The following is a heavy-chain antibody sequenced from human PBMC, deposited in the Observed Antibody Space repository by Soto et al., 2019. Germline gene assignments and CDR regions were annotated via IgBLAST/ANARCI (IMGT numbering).Heavy chain of an antibody. CDR3: ARGGYYDSSGSRNFHYYGMDV. CDR2: ISPYNDDT. J-gene: IGHJ6*02. V-gene: IGHV1-18*01. D-gene: IGHD3-22*01. CDR1: GYTFSSYG. Sequence: QAQLVQSGAEVKKPGASVKVSCKASGYTFSSYGIGWVRQALGQGLEWLGWISPYNDDTNYAQKLQGRVTMTTDTSTRTAYMHPRSPRSDDTDVYFCARGGYYDSSGSRNFHYYGMDVWCQGTTVTVSS.